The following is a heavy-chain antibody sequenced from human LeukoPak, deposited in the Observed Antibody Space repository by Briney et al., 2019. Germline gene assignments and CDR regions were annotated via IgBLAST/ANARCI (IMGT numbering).Heavy chain of an antibody. CDR1: GGWTSNYY. J-gene: IGHJ5*02. CDR3: ARVKHSSGSTSSWFDP. Sequence: SEALSLTCTVSGGWTSNYYWSWLRQPPGTGLEWIGYIEYSGGTNSKSSLKSQVTISVGTSNNQFSPKLQFVTAAGTAVYYCARVKHSSGSTSSWFDPWGQGTPVAVSS. CDR2: IEYSGGT. V-gene: IGHV4-59*08. D-gene: IGHD3-10*01.